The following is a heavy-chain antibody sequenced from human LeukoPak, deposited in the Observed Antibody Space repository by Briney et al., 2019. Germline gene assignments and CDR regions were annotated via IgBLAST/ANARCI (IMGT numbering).Heavy chain of an antibody. D-gene: IGHD2-2*01. CDR2: INPNSGAT. CDR3: ARVSTIVVVPAARTLPKCWFDP. V-gene: IGHV1-2*02. Sequence: ASVKVSCKASGYTLTDYYLHWVRQAPGQGLKWMGWINPNSGATHYAQKFQGRVTMTRDTSISTAYMELSRLRSDDTAVYYCARVSTIVVVPAARTLPKCWFDPWGQGTLVTVSS. CDR1: GYTLTDYY. J-gene: IGHJ5*02.